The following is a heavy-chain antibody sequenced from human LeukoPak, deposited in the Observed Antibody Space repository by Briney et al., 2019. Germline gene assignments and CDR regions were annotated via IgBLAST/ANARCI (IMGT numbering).Heavy chain of an antibody. CDR1: GLTFGSHW. CDR3: ARVLVGALDY. Sequence: GGSLRLSCAASGLTFGSHWMHWVRQAPGKGLEWVANIKEDGSEKSYVDSVKGRFTISRDNAKNSLYLQMNSLRAEETAVYYCARVLVGALDYWGQGTLVTVSS. D-gene: IGHD1-26*01. V-gene: IGHV3-7*03. CDR2: IKEDGSEK. J-gene: IGHJ4*02.